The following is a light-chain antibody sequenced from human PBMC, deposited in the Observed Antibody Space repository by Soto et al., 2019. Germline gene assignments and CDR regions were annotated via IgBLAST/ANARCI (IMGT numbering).Light chain of an antibody. V-gene: IGLV2-23*01. CDR1: SSDIGGFGL. J-gene: IGLJ1*01. Sequence: QSALAQPASVSGSPGQSITISCTGSSSDIGGFGLVSWYRHHPGEAPKLIIFEGGKRPSGVTRRISGSKSGNTASLTISGLQAEDEADYYCCAYAGGDHLVVVGAGTKVTVL. CDR2: EGG. CDR3: CAYAGGDHLVV.